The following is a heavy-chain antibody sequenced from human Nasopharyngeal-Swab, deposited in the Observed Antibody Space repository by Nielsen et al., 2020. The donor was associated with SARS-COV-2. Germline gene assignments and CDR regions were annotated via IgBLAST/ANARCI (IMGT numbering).Heavy chain of an antibody. Sequence: GGSLTLSCAASGFIFSGSAMHWVRQASGKGLEWFCRIGDKDHNYATTYGAAVKGRFTISRDDSKNTAFLQMDSLKTEDTALYYCTTDYYFDYWGQGTLVTVSS. CDR1: GFIFSGSA. V-gene: IGHV3-73*01. CDR3: TTDYYFDY. CDR2: IGDKDHNYAT. J-gene: IGHJ4*02.